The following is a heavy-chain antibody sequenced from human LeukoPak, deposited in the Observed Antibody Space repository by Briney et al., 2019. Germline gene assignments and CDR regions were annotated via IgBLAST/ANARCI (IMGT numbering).Heavy chain of an antibody. V-gene: IGHV3-30*02. CDR1: GSTFSSYG. Sequence: GGSLRLSCAASGSTFSSYGMHWVRQAPGKGLEWVAFIRYDGSNKYYADSVKGRFTISRDNSKNTLYLQMNSLRAEDTAVYYCARDLKIVGATPPGYWGQGTLVTVSS. J-gene: IGHJ4*02. CDR3: ARDLKIVGATPPGY. D-gene: IGHD1-26*01. CDR2: IRYDGSNK.